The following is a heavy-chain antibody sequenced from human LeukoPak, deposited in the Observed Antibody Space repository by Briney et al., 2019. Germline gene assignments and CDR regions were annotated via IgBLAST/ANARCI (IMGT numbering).Heavy chain of an antibody. Sequence: SETLSLTCAVSGYSISSGYYWGWIRQPPGKGREWIGSIYHSGSTYYNPSLKSRVTISVDTSKNQFSLKLSSVTAADTAVYYCARRVDTAMDDDAFDIWGQGTMVTVSS. CDR3: ARRVDTAMDDDAFDI. D-gene: IGHD5-18*01. CDR2: IYHSGST. J-gene: IGHJ3*02. CDR1: GYSISSGYY. V-gene: IGHV4-38-2*01.